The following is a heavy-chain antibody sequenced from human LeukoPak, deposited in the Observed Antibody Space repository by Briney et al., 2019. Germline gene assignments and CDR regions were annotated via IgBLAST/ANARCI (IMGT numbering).Heavy chain of an antibody. CDR1: GFTFSDYY. Sequence: GGSLRLSCAASGFTFSDYYMSWIRQAPGKGLEWVSYISSSGSTIYYADSVKGRFTISRDNAKNSLYLQMNSLRAEDTAVYYCARVLLWFGEPNDAFDIWGQGTMVTVSS. V-gene: IGHV3-11*04. CDR2: ISSSGSTI. CDR3: ARVLLWFGEPNDAFDI. D-gene: IGHD3-10*01. J-gene: IGHJ3*02.